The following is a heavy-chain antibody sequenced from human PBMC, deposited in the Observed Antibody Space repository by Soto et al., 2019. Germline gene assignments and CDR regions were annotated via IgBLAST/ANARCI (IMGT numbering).Heavy chain of an antibody. J-gene: IGHJ5*02. CDR1: GGNISSYY. CDR3: ARQSIFGVVNTYNWFDP. Sequence: PSETLSLTCTVSGGNISSYYWSWIRQPPGKGLEWIGYIYYSGSTHYNPSIKCRVTLSVDMSKNQFSLKLSSVTAADTAVYYCARQSIFGVVNTYNWFDPWGQGTLVTVSS. V-gene: IGHV4-59*08. D-gene: IGHD3-3*01. CDR2: IYYSGST.